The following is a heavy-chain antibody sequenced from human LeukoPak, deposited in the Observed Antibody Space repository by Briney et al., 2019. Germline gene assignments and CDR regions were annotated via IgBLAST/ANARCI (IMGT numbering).Heavy chain of an antibody. J-gene: IGHJ5*02. CDR1: GFTFTSYD. V-gene: IGHV1-8*01. CDR3: VRDAEGAAISVNYWFDP. D-gene: IGHD2-2*02. Sequence: GASVNVSCKASGFTFTSYDINWVRQASGQGLEWMGWMNPNNGNTGYAQKFQGRVTMTRDTSISTAYMELRGLRSEDTAVYYCVRDAEGAAISVNYWFDPWGQGTLVTVSS. CDR2: MNPNNGNT.